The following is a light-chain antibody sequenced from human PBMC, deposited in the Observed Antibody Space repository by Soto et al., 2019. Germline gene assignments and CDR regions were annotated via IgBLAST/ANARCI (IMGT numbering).Light chain of an antibody. V-gene: IGLV7-43*01. CDR1: TGPVTSGFY. J-gene: IGLJ1*01. Sequence: QTVVTQEHSLTVSPGGTVTLTCASSTGPVTSGFYPHWVQQKPGQAPRKLIYSTTNKHSWTPARFSGSLLGGKAALTLAGVQPEDEADYYCLLYYGGSYVFGAGTKLTVL. CDR3: LLYYGGSYV. CDR2: STT.